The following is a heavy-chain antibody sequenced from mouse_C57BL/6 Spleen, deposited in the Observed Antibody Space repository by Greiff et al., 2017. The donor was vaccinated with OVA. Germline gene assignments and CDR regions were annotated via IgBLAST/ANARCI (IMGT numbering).Heavy chain of an antibody. D-gene: IGHD1-1*01. Sequence: QVQLQQPGTELVKPGASVKLSCKASGYTFTSYWMHWVKQRPGQGLEWIGNINPSNGGTNYNEKFKSKATLTVDKSSSTAYMQLSSLTSEDSAGYYCARAGVTTVALDYWGQGTTLTVSS. CDR1: GYTFTSYW. CDR2: INPSNGGT. CDR3: ARAGVTTVALDY. J-gene: IGHJ2*01. V-gene: IGHV1-53*01.